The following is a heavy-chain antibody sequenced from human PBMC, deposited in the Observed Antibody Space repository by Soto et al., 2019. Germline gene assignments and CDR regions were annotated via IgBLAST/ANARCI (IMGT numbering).Heavy chain of an antibody. CDR2: INHSGST. Sequence: SETLSLTCAVYGVSFSGFYWSWIRQPPGKGLEWIGEINHSGSTNYNPSLKSRVTISVDTSKNQFSLKLSSVTAADTAVYYCARSTSSSHNFDYWGQGTLVTVSS. J-gene: IGHJ4*02. D-gene: IGHD6-13*01. CDR1: GVSFSGFY. CDR3: ARSTSSSHNFDY. V-gene: IGHV4-34*01.